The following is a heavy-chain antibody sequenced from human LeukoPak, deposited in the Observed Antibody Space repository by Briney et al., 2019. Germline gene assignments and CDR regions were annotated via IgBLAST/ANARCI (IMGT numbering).Heavy chain of an antibody. J-gene: IGHJ3*02. CDR2: ISSSSSYI. Sequence: GGSLRLSCAASGFTFSSYSMNWVRQAPGKGLEWVSPISSSSSYIYYADSVKGRFTISRDNAKNSLYLQMNSLRAEDTAVYYCARENEYDYVWGSYRSHGAFDIWGQGTMVTVSS. D-gene: IGHD3-16*02. CDR3: ARENEYDYVWGSYRSHGAFDI. V-gene: IGHV3-21*01. CDR1: GFTFSSYS.